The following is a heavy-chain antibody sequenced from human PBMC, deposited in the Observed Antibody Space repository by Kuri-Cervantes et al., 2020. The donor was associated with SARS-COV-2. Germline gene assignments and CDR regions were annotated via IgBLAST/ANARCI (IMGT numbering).Heavy chain of an antibody. V-gene: IGHV4-59*02. Sequence: GSLRLSCTVSGGSVSDYYWSWIRQPPGKGLEWIGDIYYTGSTSYNPSLKSRVAISVDTSKNQFSLKLTSVTAADTAVYYCARVRYCTATNCMPFCDYWGQGTLVTVSS. CDR1: GGSVSDYY. J-gene: IGHJ4*02. CDR2: IYYTGST. D-gene: IGHD2-8*02. CDR3: ARVRYCTATNCMPFCDY.